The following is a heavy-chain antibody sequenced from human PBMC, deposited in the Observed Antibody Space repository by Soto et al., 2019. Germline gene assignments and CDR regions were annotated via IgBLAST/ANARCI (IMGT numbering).Heavy chain of an antibody. D-gene: IGHD1-26*01. Sequence: EVQLVESWGGLVQPGRSLRLSCAASGFTIDDYAMHWVRQAPGKGLEWVSGISWNSGSIGYADSVKGRFTISRDNAKNSLYLQMNSLRAEDTALYYCAKGGGSYRYYFDYWGQGTLVTVSS. V-gene: IGHV3-9*01. J-gene: IGHJ4*02. CDR3: AKGGGSYRYYFDY. CDR2: ISWNSGSI. CDR1: GFTIDDYA.